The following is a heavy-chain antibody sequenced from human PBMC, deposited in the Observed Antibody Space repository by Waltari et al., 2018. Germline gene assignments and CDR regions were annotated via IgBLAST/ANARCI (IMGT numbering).Heavy chain of an antibody. CDR1: GGAISSSSYY. CDR3: ARGSIAVAATPRSRVFDP. J-gene: IGHJ5*02. Sequence: QLQLQESGPGLVKPSETLSLTCTVSGGAISSSSYYWGWIRQPPGRGLEWLGSIYYGGSTYYNPSLKSRVTISVDTSKNQFSLKLSSVTAADTAVYYCARGSIAVAATPRSRVFDPWGQGTLVTVSS. V-gene: IGHV4-39*01. CDR2: IYYGGST. D-gene: IGHD6-19*01.